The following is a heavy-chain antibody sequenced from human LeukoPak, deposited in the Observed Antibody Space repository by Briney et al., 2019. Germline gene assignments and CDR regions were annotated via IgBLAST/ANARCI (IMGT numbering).Heavy chain of an antibody. CDR1: GGSISTYY. V-gene: IGHV4-59*08. CDR3: ARRDGWSPFDY. Sequence: SETLSLTCTLSGGSISTYYWSWIRQPPGKGLEWIAYIYYSGSTNYNPSLKSRVTISVDTSKNQFSLKLSSVTAADTAVYYCARRDGWSPFDYWGQGTLVTVSS. D-gene: IGHD2-15*01. CDR2: IYYSGST. J-gene: IGHJ4*02.